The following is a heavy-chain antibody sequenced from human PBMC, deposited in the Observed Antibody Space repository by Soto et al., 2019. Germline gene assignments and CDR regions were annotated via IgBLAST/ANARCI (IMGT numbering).Heavy chain of an antibody. CDR3: ARGKYYFDH. CDR2: IYYSGST. CDR1: GDSISAYS. V-gene: IGHV4-59*08. J-gene: IGHJ4*02. Sequence: ASETLSLTCTVSGDSISAYSWSWIRQPPGKGLEWIGYIYYSGSTNYNPSLKSRVTISVDTSKNKFSLKLSSVTAADTAVYYCARGKYYFDHWGQGTLVTVSS.